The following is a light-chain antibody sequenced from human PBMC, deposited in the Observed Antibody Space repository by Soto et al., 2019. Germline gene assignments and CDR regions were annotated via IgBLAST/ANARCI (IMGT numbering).Light chain of an antibody. V-gene: IGKV3-20*01. CDR2: GAS. CDR3: QQYGSSPWT. CDR1: QSVSSSY. Sequence: EIVLTQSPGTLSLSPGEGATLSCRTSQSVSSSYLAWYQQKPGQAPRLLIYGASSRATGIPDWFSGSGSGTAFTLTIIRLAPEDFAVYYCQQYGSSPWTFGQGTKVEIK. J-gene: IGKJ1*01.